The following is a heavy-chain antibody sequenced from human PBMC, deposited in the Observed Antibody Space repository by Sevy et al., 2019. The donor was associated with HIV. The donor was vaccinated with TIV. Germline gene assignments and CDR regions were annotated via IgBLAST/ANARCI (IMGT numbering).Heavy chain of an antibody. Sequence: SQTLSLTCTVSGGSISSGDYHWSWIRQPPGKGLEWIGYIYYSGSTYYNPSLKGRVTMSVDTSKNQFSLRRSSVTAADTAVYYCARTKYCSGGSCYFYFDYWGQGTLVTVSS. CDR3: ARTKYCSGGSCYFYFDY. J-gene: IGHJ4*02. D-gene: IGHD2-15*01. V-gene: IGHV4-30-4*01. CDR1: GGSISSGDYH. CDR2: IYYSGST.